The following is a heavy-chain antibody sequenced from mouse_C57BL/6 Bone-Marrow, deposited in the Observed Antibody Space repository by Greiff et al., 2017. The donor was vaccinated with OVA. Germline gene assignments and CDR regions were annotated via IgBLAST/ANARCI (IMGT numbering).Heavy chain of an antibody. CDR3: ARGDYDYEEAWFAY. CDR1: GYSITSGYY. CDR2: ISYDGST. Sequence: EVQLVESGPGLVKPSQSLSLTCSVTGYSITSGYYWNWIRQFPGNKLEWMGYISYDGSTNYNPSLKNRISITRDTSKNQFFLKLNSVTTEDTATYYGARGDYDYEEAWFAYWGQGTLVTVSA. J-gene: IGHJ3*01. V-gene: IGHV3-6*01. D-gene: IGHD2-4*01.